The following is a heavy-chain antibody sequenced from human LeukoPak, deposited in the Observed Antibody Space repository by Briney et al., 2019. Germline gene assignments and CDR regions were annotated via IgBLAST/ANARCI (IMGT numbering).Heavy chain of an antibody. CDR2: IIPILGIA. CDR1: GYTFTSYD. J-gene: IGHJ3*02. CDR3: ARDPTRLSSGWYAGGYAFDI. Sequence: ASVKVSCKASGYTFTSYDINWVRQATGQGLEWMGRIIPILGIANYAQKFQGRVTITADKSTSTAYMELSSLRSEDTAVYYCARDPTRLSSGWYAGGYAFDIWGQGTMVTVSS. D-gene: IGHD6-19*01. V-gene: IGHV1-69*04.